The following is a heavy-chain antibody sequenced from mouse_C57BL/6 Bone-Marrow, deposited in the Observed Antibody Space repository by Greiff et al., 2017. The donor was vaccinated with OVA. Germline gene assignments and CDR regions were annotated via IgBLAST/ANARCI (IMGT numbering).Heavy chain of an antibody. J-gene: IGHJ2*01. CDR2: IDPSDSYT. Sequence: VKLQQPGAELVRPGTSVKLSCKASGYTFTSYWMHWVKQRPGQGLEWIGVIDPSDSYTNYNQKFKGKATLTVDTSSSTAYMQLSSLTSEDSAVYYCARGGRDYWGQGTTLTVSS. V-gene: IGHV1-59*01. CDR1: GYTFTSYW. D-gene: IGHD3-3*01. CDR3: ARGGRDY.